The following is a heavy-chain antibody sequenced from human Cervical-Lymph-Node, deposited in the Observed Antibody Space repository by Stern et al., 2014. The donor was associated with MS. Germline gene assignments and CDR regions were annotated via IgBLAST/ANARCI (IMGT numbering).Heavy chain of an antibody. Sequence: LVQSGGSLRLSCAASEVTFSSYAMSWVRQAPGKGLEWVSAINSGASSTYYADSVKGRFTISRDDSKNTLYLQLNSLRAEDTAVYYCAKAYSTTWHEYFQHWGQGTLVTVSS. CDR2: INSGASST. CDR1: EVTFSSYA. CDR3: AKAYSTTWHEYFQH. D-gene: IGHD6-13*01. J-gene: IGHJ1*01. V-gene: IGHV3-23*01.